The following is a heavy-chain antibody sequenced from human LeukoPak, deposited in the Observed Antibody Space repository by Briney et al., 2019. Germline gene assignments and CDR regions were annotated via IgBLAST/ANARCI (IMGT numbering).Heavy chain of an antibody. D-gene: IGHD6-13*01. V-gene: IGHV3-48*01. CDR1: GFTFSSCA. CDR2: ISSSSSTI. CDR3: ARDKPYSSSWFRFDY. J-gene: IGHJ4*02. Sequence: GGSLRLSCAASGFTFSSCAMSWVRQAPGKGLEWVSYISSSSSTIYYADSVKGRFTISRDNAKNSLYLQMNSLRAEDTAVYYCARDKPYSSSWFRFDYWGQGTLVTVSS.